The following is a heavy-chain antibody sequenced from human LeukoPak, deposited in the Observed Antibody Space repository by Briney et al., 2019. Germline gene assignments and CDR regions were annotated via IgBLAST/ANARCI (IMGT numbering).Heavy chain of an antibody. J-gene: IGHJ4*02. Sequence: EGSLRLSCAASGFTFSSYAMSWVRQAPGKGLEWVAAISGSGGTTYYADTVKGRFTISRDKSKNTLYLQINSLRAEDTAVYYCAKGPYGDYPDYFDYWGQGTLVTVSS. V-gene: IGHV3-23*01. CDR3: AKGPYGDYPDYFDY. D-gene: IGHD4-17*01. CDR1: GFTFSSYA. CDR2: ISGSGGTT.